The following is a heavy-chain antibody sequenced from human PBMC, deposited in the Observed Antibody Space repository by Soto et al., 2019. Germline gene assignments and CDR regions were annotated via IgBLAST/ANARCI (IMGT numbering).Heavy chain of an antibody. V-gene: IGHV1-46*04. Sequence: ASVKVSCTESGYTFTSYYMNWVRQAPGQGLEWLGIINPSGGYTTYADSVKGRFTISRDNSKNTLYLQMNSLRAEDTAVYYCARHGYSYGGGYFDYWGQGTLVTVSS. J-gene: IGHJ4*02. CDR1: GYTFTSYY. D-gene: IGHD5-18*01. CDR3: ARHGYSYGGGYFDY. CDR2: INPSGGYT.